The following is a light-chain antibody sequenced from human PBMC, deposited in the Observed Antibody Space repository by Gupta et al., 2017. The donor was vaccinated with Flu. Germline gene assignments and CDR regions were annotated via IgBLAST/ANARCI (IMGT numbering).Light chain of an antibody. Sequence: HSALTQPRSVSGSPGPSVTISCTGTSSDVGGYNYVSWYQQHPGKAPKLMIYDVSKRPSGVPDRFSGSKSGNTASLTISGLQAEDEADYYCCSYAGSYTWVFGGGTKLTVL. CDR3: CSYAGSYTWV. J-gene: IGLJ3*02. CDR2: DVS. CDR1: SSDVGGYNY. V-gene: IGLV2-11*01.